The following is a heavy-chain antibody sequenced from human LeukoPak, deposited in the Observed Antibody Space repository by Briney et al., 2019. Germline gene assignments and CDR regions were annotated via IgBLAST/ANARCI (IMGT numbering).Heavy chain of an antibody. Sequence: SETLSLTCAVSGYSISSGYYWGWLRQPPGKGLEWIGSMYHSGGTYYNPSLKSRVTISVDTSKNQFSLKLNSVTAADTAMYYCARSGSYYYYMDVWGQGTTVTVSS. V-gene: IGHV4-38-2*01. J-gene: IGHJ6*03. CDR2: MYHSGGT. D-gene: IGHD3-10*01. CDR1: GYSISSGYY. CDR3: ARSGSYYYYMDV.